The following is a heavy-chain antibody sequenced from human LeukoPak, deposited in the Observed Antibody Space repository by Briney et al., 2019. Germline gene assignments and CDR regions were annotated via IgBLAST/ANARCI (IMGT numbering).Heavy chain of an antibody. CDR2: ISGYNGNT. J-gene: IGHJ4*02. CDR3: ARGDYGDFKSLFDY. D-gene: IGHD4-17*01. V-gene: IGHV1-18*01. CDR1: GYTFTSYG. Sequence: GASVKVSCKASGYTFTSYGISWVRQAPGQGLGWMGWISGYNGNTNYAQKLQGRVTMTTDTTTSTAYMELRSLRSDDTAVYYCARGDYGDFKSLFDYWGQGTLVTVSS.